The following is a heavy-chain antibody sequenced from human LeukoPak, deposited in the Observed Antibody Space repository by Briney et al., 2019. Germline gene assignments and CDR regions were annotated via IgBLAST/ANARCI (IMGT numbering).Heavy chain of an antibody. D-gene: IGHD3-9*01. CDR2: ISGSGRST. V-gene: IGHV3-23*01. Sequence: GGSLGLSCAASGFTFSNSAMSWVRQAPGKGLEWVSAISGSGRSTFYADSVKGRFTISRDNSKNTVYLQMISLRAEDTALYYCAKTSDGDWSPPNDYWGQGTLVTVSS. CDR1: GFTFSNSA. J-gene: IGHJ4*02. CDR3: AKTSDGDWSPPNDY.